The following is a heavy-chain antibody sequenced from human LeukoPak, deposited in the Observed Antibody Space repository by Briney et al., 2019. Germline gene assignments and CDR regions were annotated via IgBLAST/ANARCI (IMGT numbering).Heavy chain of an antibody. D-gene: IGHD2-2*01. Sequence: GGSLRLSCAASGFTFSTHAMSWARQAPGKGLEWVSTISGRGGSTYYADSVKGRFTISRDNSKNTLYLRMNSLRADDTAVYYCAIDATGCNTISCYWSYWGQGTLVTVSS. J-gene: IGHJ4*02. V-gene: IGHV3-23*01. CDR3: AIDATGCNTISCYWSY. CDR2: ISGRGGST. CDR1: GFTFSTHA.